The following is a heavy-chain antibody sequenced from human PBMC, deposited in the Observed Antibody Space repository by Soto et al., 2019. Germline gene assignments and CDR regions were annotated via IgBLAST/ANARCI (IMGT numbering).Heavy chain of an antibody. D-gene: IGHD2-2*01. Sequence: EVQLVESGGGSVQPGESLRLSCAASGFSFRDYDMHWVRQRKGKGLEWVSALGAARDPYYVGSVKGRFSVSRDNAQNSLFLKMNNLGVDDTAVYFCARAYLGRLPRRADYYAAMDVWGRGTTVTVSS. CDR2: LGAARDP. V-gene: IGHV3-13*05. J-gene: IGHJ6*02. CDR3: ARAYLGRLPRRADYYAAMDV. CDR1: GFSFRDYD.